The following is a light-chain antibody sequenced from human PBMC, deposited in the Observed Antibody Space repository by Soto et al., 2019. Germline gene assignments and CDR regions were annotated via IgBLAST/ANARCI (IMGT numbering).Light chain of an antibody. J-gene: IGKJ4*01. CDR3: QKYNSAPLT. V-gene: IGKV1-27*01. CDR1: QGISSY. Sequence: DIQMTQSPSSLSASVGDRVTITCRASQGISSYLAWYQRKPGKVPKLLIYAASTLQSGVPSRFSGSGSGTDFTLTISSPPPEDVATYYCQKYNSAPLTFGGGTKVEIK. CDR2: AAS.